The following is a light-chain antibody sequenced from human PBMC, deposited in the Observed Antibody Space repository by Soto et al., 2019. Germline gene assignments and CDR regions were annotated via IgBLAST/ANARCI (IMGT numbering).Light chain of an antibody. Sequence: DIQMTQSPSTLSASVGDRVTITCRASQSISSWLAWYKQKPGKAPKLLIYDASSLESGVPSRFSGSGSGTEFTLTISSLQPDDFATYYCQQYNSYSGTFGQGTKVESK. J-gene: IGKJ1*01. V-gene: IGKV1-5*01. CDR3: QQYNSYSGT. CDR2: DAS. CDR1: QSISSW.